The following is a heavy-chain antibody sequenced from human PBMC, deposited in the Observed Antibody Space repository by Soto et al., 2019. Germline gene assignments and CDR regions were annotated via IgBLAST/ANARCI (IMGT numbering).Heavy chain of an antibody. CDR2: ISSSSSYI. CDR1: GFTFSSYS. CDR3: AREFSSSSSWGSSSFPEKDY. V-gene: IGHV3-21*01. J-gene: IGHJ4*02. Sequence: GGSLRLSCAASGFTFSSYSMNWVRQAPGKGLEWVSSISSSSSYIYYADSVKGRFTISRDNAKNSLYLQMNSLRAEDTAVYYCAREFSSSSSWGSSSFPEKDYWGQGTLVTVSS. D-gene: IGHD6-6*01.